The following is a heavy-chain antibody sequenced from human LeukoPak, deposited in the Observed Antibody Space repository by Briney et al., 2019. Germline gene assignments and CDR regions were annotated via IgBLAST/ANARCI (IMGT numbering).Heavy chain of an antibody. CDR2: IWYDGSEK. Sequence: GGSLRLSCTASRFTFRNFGMPWVRQAPGKGLEWVAVIWYDGSEKYYADSVKGRFTISRDNSKNTLYLQMNSLRAEDTAIYYCARVRRDTSGWYDDVWGQGTTVIVSS. V-gene: IGHV3-33*01. CDR3: ARVRRDTSGWYDDV. J-gene: IGHJ6*02. D-gene: IGHD6-19*01. CDR1: RFTFRNFG.